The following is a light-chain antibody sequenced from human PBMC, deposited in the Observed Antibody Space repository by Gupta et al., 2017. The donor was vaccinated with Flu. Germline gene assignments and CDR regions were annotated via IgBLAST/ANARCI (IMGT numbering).Light chain of an antibody. CDR3: QQYNSYRT. CDR2: KAS. Sequence: VGDRVTSTCRASQSISSWLAWYQQKPGKAPKLLIYKASSLESGVPSRFSGSGSGTEFTLTISSLQPDDFATYYCQQYNSYRTFGQGTKVEIK. V-gene: IGKV1-5*03. CDR1: QSISSW. J-gene: IGKJ1*01.